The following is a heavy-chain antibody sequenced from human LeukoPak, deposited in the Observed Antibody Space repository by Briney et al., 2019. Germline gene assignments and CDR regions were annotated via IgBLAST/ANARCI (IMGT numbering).Heavy chain of an antibody. V-gene: IGHV4-31*03. CDR3: ARYGGCSGGTCYAWFDP. D-gene: IGHD2-15*01. J-gene: IGHJ5*02. Sequence: SETLSLTCTVSGGSISSGGYYWSWIRQHPGKGLEWIGYIYYSGSTYYNPSLKSRVTISVDTSKNQFSLKLSSVTAADTAVYYCARYGGCSGGTCYAWFDPWGQGTLVTVSS. CDR1: GGSISSGGYY. CDR2: IYYSGST.